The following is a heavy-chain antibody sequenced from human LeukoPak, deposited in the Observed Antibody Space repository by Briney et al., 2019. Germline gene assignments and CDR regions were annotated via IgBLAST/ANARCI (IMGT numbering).Heavy chain of an antibody. Sequence: RASVTVTFEASGYSFKSNGISWVRQAPGQGLEWMGWISTYNDNTKYAQKFQGRVTMTTDTSTSTAYMELRSLRSDDTAVYYCARLGYASTWFWFDPWGQGTLGSISS. CDR3: ARLGYASTWFWFDP. CDR1: GYSFKSNG. CDR2: ISTYNDNT. V-gene: IGHV1-18*01. D-gene: IGHD6-13*01. J-gene: IGHJ5*02.